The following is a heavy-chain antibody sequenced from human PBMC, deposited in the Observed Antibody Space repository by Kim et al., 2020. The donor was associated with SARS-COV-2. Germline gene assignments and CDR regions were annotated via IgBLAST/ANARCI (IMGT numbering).Heavy chain of an antibody. D-gene: IGHD3-16*01. J-gene: IGHJ6*02. CDR3: ARHLDRLTFGMDV. CDR1: GGSMRGSGYY. CDR2: MYFGGGT. Sequence: SETLSLTCNVSGGSMRGSGYYWGWVRQPPGKGPEWIGSMYFGGGTFYNPSLKSRVTVFGHTSKTQFSLTLTSVTAADTAVYYCARHLDRLTFGMDVWGQGTTVTVSS. V-gene: IGHV4-39*01.